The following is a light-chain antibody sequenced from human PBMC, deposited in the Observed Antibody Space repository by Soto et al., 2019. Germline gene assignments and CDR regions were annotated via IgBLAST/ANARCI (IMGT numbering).Light chain of an antibody. J-gene: IGKJ4*01. CDR1: QSVSSN. CDR2: GAS. V-gene: IGKV3-15*01. CDR3: QQYYNWPLLT. Sequence: EIMMTQSPATLSVSPGERATLSCRASQSVSSNLAWYQQKPGQAPRLLIYGASTRATGIPARFSGSGSGTEFTLTFSSLQSEDFAIYFCQQYYNWPLLTFGGGTKVEIK.